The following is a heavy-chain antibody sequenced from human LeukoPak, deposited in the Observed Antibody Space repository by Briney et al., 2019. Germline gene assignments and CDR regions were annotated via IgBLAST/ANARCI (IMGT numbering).Heavy chain of an antibody. D-gene: IGHD3-10*01. V-gene: IGHV4-59*01. Sequence: SETLSLTCTVSGGSISSYYWSCIRQPPGKGLEWIGYIYYSGSTNYNPSLKSRVTISVDTSKNQFSLKLSSVTAADTAVYYCARAVHYGSGSSYWFDPWGQGTLVTDSS. CDR1: GGSISSYY. J-gene: IGHJ5*02. CDR2: IYYSGST. CDR3: ARAVHYGSGSSYWFDP.